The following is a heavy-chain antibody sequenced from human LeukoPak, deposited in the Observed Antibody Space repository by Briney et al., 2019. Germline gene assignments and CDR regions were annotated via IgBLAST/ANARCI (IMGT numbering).Heavy chain of an antibody. J-gene: IGHJ3*02. Sequence: ASVKVSCKASGYTFTSYDINWARQATGQGLEWMGWMNPNSGNTGYAQKFQGRVTITRNTSISTAYMELSSLRSEDTAVYYCARGPDTILYAFDIRGQGTMVTVSS. V-gene: IGHV1-8*03. CDR1: GYTFTSYD. D-gene: IGHD3-3*01. CDR3: ARGPDTILYAFDI. CDR2: MNPNSGNT.